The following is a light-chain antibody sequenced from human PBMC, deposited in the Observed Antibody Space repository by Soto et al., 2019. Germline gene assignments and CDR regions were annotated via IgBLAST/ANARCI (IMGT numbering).Light chain of an antibody. Sequence: QSALTQPASVSGSPGLSLTISCTGTSSDVGSYNLVSWYQQHPGKAPKLMIYEDSKRPSGVSNRFSGSKSGNTASLTISGLQAEDEADYFCCSYAGSSTYVFGTGTKVTVL. CDR2: EDS. V-gene: IGLV2-23*01. CDR3: CSYAGSSTYV. CDR1: SSDVGSYNL. J-gene: IGLJ1*01.